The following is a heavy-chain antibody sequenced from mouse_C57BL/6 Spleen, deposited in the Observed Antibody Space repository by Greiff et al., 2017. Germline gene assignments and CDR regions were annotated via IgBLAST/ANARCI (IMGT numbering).Heavy chain of an antibody. V-gene: IGHV1-52*01. D-gene: IGHD2-1*01. J-gene: IGHJ3*01. CDR3: ARGGGYGNYAWLAY. CDR1: GYTFTSYW. CDR2: IDPSDSET. Sequence: QVQLQQPGAELVRPGSSVKLSCKASGYTFTSYWMHWVKQRPIQGLEWIGNIDPSDSETNYNQKFKDKATLTVDKSSSSACMQLSRLTSKDSAVYYCARGGGYGNYAWLAYWGQGTLVTVSA.